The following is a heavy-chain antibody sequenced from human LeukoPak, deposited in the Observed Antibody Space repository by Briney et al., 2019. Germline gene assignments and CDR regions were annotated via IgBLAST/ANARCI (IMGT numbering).Heavy chain of an antibody. CDR3: AGDGRKNYCSGGSCSSDR. Sequence: GGSLRLSCAASGFTFSSYSMNWVRQAPGKGLEWVSSISSSSSYIYYADSVKGRFTISRDNAKNSPYLQMNSLRAEDTAVYYCAGDGRKNYCSGGSCSSDRWGKGTLVTVSS. CDR2: ISSSSSYI. J-gene: IGHJ4*02. CDR1: GFTFSSYS. D-gene: IGHD2-15*01. V-gene: IGHV3-21*01.